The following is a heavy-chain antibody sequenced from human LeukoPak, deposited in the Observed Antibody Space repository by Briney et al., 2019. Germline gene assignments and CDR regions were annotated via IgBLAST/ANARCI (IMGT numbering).Heavy chain of an antibody. V-gene: IGHV3-30*18. CDR1: GFTFSSYG. D-gene: IGHD3-10*01. CDR2: ISYDGSNK. CDR3: AKEAAYYYGSGSSDY. J-gene: IGHJ4*02. Sequence: GGSLRLSCAASGFTFSSYGMHWVRQAPGKGLEWVAVISYDGSNKYYADSVKGRFTISRDNSKNTLYLQMNSLRAEDTAVYYCAKEAAYYYGSGSSDYWGQGTLVTVSS.